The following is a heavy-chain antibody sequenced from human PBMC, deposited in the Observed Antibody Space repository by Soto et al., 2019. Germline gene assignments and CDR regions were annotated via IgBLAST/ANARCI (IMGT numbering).Heavy chain of an antibody. CDR1: GYSFTDYH. Sequence: ASVKVSCKASGYSFTDYHIHWVRQAPGQGLEWLGRINPKSGGTSTAQKFQGWVTMTTDTSISTASMELTRLTSDDTAIYYCARGLSTDCSNGVCYFFYNHDMDVWGKGTTVTVSS. D-gene: IGHD2-8*01. CDR3: ARGLSTDCSNGVCYFFYNHDMDV. J-gene: IGHJ6*04. V-gene: IGHV1-2*04. CDR2: INPKSGGT.